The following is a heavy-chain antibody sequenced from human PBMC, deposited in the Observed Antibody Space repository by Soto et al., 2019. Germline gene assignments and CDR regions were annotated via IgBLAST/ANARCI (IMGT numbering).Heavy chain of an antibody. CDR1: GGSISSTDDY. Sequence: QVQLQESGPGLVKPSQTLSLTCTVSGGSISSTDDYWSWIRQPPGKGLEGFGYIYYSEHTYYNPSLKRRVTISVDTSRNQFTLKLTSVTAAETAVYYCAREEGRGVGAASFWGQGPLVPVSS. CDR2: IYYSEHT. V-gene: IGHV4-30-4*01. J-gene: IGHJ4*02. CDR3: AREEGRGVGAASF. D-gene: IGHD2-15*01.